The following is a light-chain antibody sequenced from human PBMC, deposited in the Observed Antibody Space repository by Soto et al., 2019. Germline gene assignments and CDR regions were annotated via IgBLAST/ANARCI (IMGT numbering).Light chain of an antibody. V-gene: IGLV1-44*01. J-gene: IGLJ1*01. Sequence: QSVLTQPHSASGTPGQRVTISCSGSSSNIGSNTVNWYQQLPGTAPKLLIYSNNQRPSGVTDRFSGSKSGTSASLAISWLQSEDEADYYCAAWDDSLNVYVFGTWTKVTVL. CDR1: SSNIGSNT. CDR2: SNN. CDR3: AAWDDSLNVYV.